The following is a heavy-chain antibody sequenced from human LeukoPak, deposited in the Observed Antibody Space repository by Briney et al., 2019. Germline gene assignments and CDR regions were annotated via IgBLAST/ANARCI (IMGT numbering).Heavy chain of an antibody. Sequence: GGSLRLSCAASGFTFSSYEMNWVRQAPGKGLEWVSYISGSGGTIYYAVSVKGRFTISRDNTKNSLYRQMNSLRAEDTAVYYCARDLTQRGYTYAPGSFDYWGQGTLVTVSS. J-gene: IGHJ4*02. V-gene: IGHV3-48*03. CDR2: ISGSGGTI. D-gene: IGHD5-18*01. CDR3: ARDLTQRGYTYAPGSFDY. CDR1: GFTFSSYE.